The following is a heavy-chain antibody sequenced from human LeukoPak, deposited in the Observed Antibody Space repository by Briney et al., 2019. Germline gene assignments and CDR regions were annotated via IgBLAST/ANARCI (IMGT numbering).Heavy chain of an antibody. CDR3: ASSLTMTVGYYYGMDV. Sequence: GGSLRLSCAASGFTFSSYAMHWVRQAPGKGLEWVSVIYSGGSSYYADSVKGRFTISRDNSKNTLYLQMNSLRAEDTAVYYCASSLTMTVGYYYGMDVWGQGTTVTVSS. V-gene: IGHV3-53*01. CDR2: IYSGGSS. J-gene: IGHJ6*02. D-gene: IGHD3-22*01. CDR1: GFTFSSYA.